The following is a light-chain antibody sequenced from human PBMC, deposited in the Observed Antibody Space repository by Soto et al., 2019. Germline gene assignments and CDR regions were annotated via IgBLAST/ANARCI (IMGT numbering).Light chain of an antibody. V-gene: IGKV3-15*01. CDR3: QQYHKWPLT. J-gene: IGKJ4*01. CDR2: GAS. CDR1: QSVATN. Sequence: EIVMTQFPATLSVSPGERAALSCRASQSVATNLAWYQQKPGQAPRLLMYGASTRATGMPATFSGSGSGTEFILTISSLQSEDFAVYYCQQYHKWPLTFGG.